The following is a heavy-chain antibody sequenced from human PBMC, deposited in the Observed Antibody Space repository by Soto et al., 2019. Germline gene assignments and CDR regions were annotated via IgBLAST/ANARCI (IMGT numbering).Heavy chain of an antibody. J-gene: IGHJ3*02. CDR1: GFAFSNVW. Sequence: GGSLRLSCAASGFAFSNVWMNWLRQAPGKGLEWLARVKSKADGGTTAYAAPAKGRFTISRDDLQNMQYLQMNSLQTEDTAVYFCATTLTTRGAFGIWGQGTLVTVSS. V-gene: IGHV3-15*01. D-gene: IGHD3-9*01. CDR3: ATTLTTRGAFGI. CDR2: VKSKADGGTT.